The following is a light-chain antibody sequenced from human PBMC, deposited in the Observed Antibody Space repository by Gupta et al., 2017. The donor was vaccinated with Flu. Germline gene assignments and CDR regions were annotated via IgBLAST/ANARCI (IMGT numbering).Light chain of an antibody. V-gene: IGKV3-20*01. CDR2: GAS. J-gene: IGKJ2*03. CDR3: QQNGCPYS. Sequence: DIVLTQSPGTLSLSPGERATLSCRASQSVSSCYLSWYQQQPGPATRLLYDGASSRPTGIPEMSSSSCSGTYTILIISRLAPEYVALYYCQQNGCPYSFGQGTKLEIK. CDR1: QSVSSCY.